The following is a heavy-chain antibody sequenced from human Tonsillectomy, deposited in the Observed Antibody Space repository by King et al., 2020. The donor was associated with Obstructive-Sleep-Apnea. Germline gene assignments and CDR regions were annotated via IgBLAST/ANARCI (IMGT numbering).Heavy chain of an antibody. CDR3: ARLRVGELYPIVEYYFDY. V-gene: IGHV3-66*01. D-gene: IGHD3-16*01. CDR1: GVIVSSNY. Sequence: VQLVESGGGLVQPGGSLRLSCAASGVIVSSNYMSWVRQAPGKGLEWVSVIYSGGSTNDADSVKGRFTISRDNSKNTLYLQMNSLRAEDTAVYYCARLRVGELYPIVEYYFDYWGQGTLVTVSS. CDR2: IYSGGST. J-gene: IGHJ4*02.